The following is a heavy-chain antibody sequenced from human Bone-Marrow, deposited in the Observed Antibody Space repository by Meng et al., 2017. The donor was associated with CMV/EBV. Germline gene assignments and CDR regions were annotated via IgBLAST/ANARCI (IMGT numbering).Heavy chain of an antibody. CDR3: AHRITYYRGAFDF. D-gene: IGHD3-3*01. V-gene: IGHV2-5*02. CDR2: NYWDDDK. CDR1: GCSFSTTGVG. Sequence: QITLKESAPALVKPTQTLTLTCTFSGCSFSTTGVGVAWIRKPPGKALEWLALNYWDDDKRYSPSLKNRLTITKDTSKNQVILTMTNMDPVDTGTYYCAHRITYYRGAFDFWGQGTLVTVSS. J-gene: IGHJ4*02.